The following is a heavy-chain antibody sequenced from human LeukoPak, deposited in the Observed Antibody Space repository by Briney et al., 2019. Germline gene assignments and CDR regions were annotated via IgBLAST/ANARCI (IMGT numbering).Heavy chain of an antibody. D-gene: IGHD2-2*01. V-gene: IGHV1-2*02. Sequence: KPGESLKISCKASGYTFTGYYMHWVRQAPGQGLEWMGWINPNSGGTNYAQKFQGRVTMTRDTSISTAYMELSRLRSDDTAVYYCARDGRHRGYCSSTSCYDGGYWGQGTLVTVSS. CDR3: ARDGRHRGYCSSTSCYDGGY. J-gene: IGHJ4*02. CDR1: GYTFTGYY. CDR2: INPNSGGT.